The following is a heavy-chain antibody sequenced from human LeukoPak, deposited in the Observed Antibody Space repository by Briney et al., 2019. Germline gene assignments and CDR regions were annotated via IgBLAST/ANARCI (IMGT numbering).Heavy chain of an antibody. CDR3: TKVRSGSSNWALRVFDY. J-gene: IGHJ4*02. CDR1: GFTFSNEA. V-gene: IGHV3-23*01. Sequence: GGSLRLSCAVSGFTFSNEAMGWVRQLRGGGLEWVSTISPGGGATYYAESMKGRFTISRDNSTSTLYLEMNSLRVEDTAVYYCTKVRSGSSNWALRVFDYWGQGALVTVSS. CDR2: ISPGGGAT. D-gene: IGHD4-11*01.